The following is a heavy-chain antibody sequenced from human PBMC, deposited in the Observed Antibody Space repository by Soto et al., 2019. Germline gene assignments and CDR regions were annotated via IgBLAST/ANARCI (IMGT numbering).Heavy chain of an antibody. Sequence: GALRLCCAASVFTFSSSAMSWVRQAPGKGLEWVSGISGSGGSTYYADSVKGRFTISRDTSKNTLYLQMTSLRAEDTAVYYCAKDATIAARPYYFDYWGQGTLVTVSS. CDR2: ISGSGGST. J-gene: IGHJ4*02. V-gene: IGHV3-23*01. CDR1: VFTFSSSA. D-gene: IGHD6-6*01. CDR3: AKDATIAARPYYFDY.